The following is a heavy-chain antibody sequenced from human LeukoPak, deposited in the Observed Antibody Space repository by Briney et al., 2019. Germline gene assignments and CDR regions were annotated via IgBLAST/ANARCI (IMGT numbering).Heavy chain of an antibody. J-gene: IGHJ6*02. CDR3: ARSSGYYDSSGYSDLMDV. V-gene: IGHV3-7*01. Sequence: GGSLRLSCTASGFTFSNFWMGWVRQAPGKGLEWVANIKQDETEKFYLGSVKGRFTISRDNAKNSLYLQMNSLRAEDTAVYYCARSSGYYDSSGYSDLMDVWGQGTTVTVTS. D-gene: IGHD3-22*01. CDR1: GFTFSNFW. CDR2: IKQDETEK.